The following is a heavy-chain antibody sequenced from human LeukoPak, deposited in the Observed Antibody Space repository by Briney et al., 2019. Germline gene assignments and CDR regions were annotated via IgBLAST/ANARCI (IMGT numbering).Heavy chain of an antibody. CDR3: ATALHSSSWSFDY. V-gene: IGHV3-7*01. Sequence: GGPLRLSCAASGFTFSNYWMSWVRQAPGKGLEWVANIKQDGSERYYVDSVRGRFTISRDNAKNSLFLQIHSLRAEDTAVYYCATALHSSSWSFDYWGQGTLVAVSS. D-gene: IGHD6-13*01. CDR1: GFTFSNYW. J-gene: IGHJ4*02. CDR2: IKQDGSER.